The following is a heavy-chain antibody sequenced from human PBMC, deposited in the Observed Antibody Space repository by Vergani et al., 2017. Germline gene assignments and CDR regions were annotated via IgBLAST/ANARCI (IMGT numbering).Heavy chain of an antibody. Sequence: QVQLQESGPGLVKPSETLSLTCAVSGYSISSGYYWGWIRQPPGKGLEWIGSIYHRGSTYYNPSLKSRVTISVDTSKNQFSRKLSSVTAADTAVYYCARDLGITIFGVVSQAWFDPWGQGTLVTVSS. D-gene: IGHD3-3*01. J-gene: IGHJ5*02. CDR1: GYSISSGYY. CDR3: ARDLGITIFGVVSQAWFDP. V-gene: IGHV4-38-2*02. CDR2: IYHRGST.